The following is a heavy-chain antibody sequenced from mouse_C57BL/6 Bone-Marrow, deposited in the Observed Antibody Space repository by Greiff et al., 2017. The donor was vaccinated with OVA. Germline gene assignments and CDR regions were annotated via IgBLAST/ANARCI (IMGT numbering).Heavy chain of an antibody. CDR3: ARGNYVRAMDD. J-gene: IGHJ4*01. CDR2: INYDGSSP. D-gene: IGHD2-1*01. CDR1: VFPFRDSY. V-gene: IGHV5-16*01. Sequence: DVKLVASEGGLVQPGRSMTLSCTASVFPFRDSYLALVRQVPATGLEWVATINYDGSSPYSLDSLKSRFIISRDKAKNSLYRQMSRLKSEDTATYYCARGNYVRAMDDGGQGTSVTVAS.